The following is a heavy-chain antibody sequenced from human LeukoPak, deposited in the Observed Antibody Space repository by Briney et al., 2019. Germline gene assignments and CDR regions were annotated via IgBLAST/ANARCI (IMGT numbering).Heavy chain of an antibody. CDR1: GFTFRNYA. D-gene: IGHD3-16*01. Sequence: PGRSLRLSCAASGFTFRNYAMHWLRQAPGKGLDWVAVVSYGGIDKYYADSVKGRFTISRDNSKNTLYLQMNSLRAADTAVYYCARDSAFIGDHFDYWGQGTLVTVSS. CDR3: ARDSAFIGDHFDY. J-gene: IGHJ4*02. CDR2: VSYGGIDK. V-gene: IGHV3-30-3*01.